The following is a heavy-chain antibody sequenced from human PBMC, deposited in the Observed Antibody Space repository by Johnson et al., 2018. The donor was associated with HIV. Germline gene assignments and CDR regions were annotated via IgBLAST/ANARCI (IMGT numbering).Heavy chain of an antibody. CDR1: GFTFSYYA. CDR3: ARVESPYYNFWSGPPHAFDV. V-gene: IGHV3-30-3*01. Sequence: QVQLVESGGGVVQPGRSLSLSCAASGFTFSYYAMHWVRQAPGKGLEWVAVISYAGRNQYYAHSANGRFTISRDHSNNTLSLQINSLRLEDTAMYYCARVESPYYNFWSGPPHAFDVWGQGTMVTVSS. D-gene: IGHD3-3*01. J-gene: IGHJ3*01. CDR2: ISYAGRNQ.